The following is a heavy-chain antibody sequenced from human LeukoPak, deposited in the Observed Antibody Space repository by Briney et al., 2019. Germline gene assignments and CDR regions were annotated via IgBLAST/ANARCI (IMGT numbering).Heavy chain of an antibody. D-gene: IGHD6-6*01. Sequence: SETLSLTCTVSGGSISSYYWSWIRQPPGKGLEWIGYIYYSGSTYYNPSLKSRVTISVDTSKNQFSLKLSSVTAADTAVYYCARYRYSSSFDYWGQGTLVTVSS. CDR1: GGSISSYY. CDR2: IYYSGST. J-gene: IGHJ4*02. CDR3: ARYRYSSSFDY. V-gene: IGHV4-59*04.